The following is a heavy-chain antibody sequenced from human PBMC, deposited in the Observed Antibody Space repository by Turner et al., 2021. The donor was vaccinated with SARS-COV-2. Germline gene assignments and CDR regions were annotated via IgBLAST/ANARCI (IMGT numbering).Heavy chain of an antibody. J-gene: IGHJ4*02. Sequence: QVQLVESGGGVVQPGRSLRLALAASGFTFSSYGMHWVRQAPGKGLEWVAVISYDGSNKYYADSVKGRFTISRDNSKNTLYLQMNSLRAEDTAVYYCAKGMGSYCSGGSCYPSTFDYWGQGTLVTVSS. D-gene: IGHD2-15*01. CDR2: ISYDGSNK. CDR3: AKGMGSYCSGGSCYPSTFDY. CDR1: GFTFSSYG. V-gene: IGHV3-30*18.